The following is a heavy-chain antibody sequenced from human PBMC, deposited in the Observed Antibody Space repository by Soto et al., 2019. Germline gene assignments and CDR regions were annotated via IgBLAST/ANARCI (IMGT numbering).Heavy chain of an antibody. J-gene: IGHJ5*02. Sequence: ASVKVSCKASGYTFTSYAMHWVRQAPGQRLEWMGWINAGNGNTKYSQKFQGRVTITRDTSASTAYMELSSLRSEDTAVYYCARGKTYYDFWSGYENWFDPWGQGTLVTVSS. CDR1: GYTFTSYA. CDR3: ARGKTYYDFWSGYENWFDP. CDR2: INAGNGNT. D-gene: IGHD3-3*01. V-gene: IGHV1-3*01.